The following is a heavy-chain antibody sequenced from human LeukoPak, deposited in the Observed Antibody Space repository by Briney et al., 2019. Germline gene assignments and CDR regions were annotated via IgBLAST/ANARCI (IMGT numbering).Heavy chain of an antibody. Sequence: SETLSLTCTVSGGFITSSFYWSWIRQSPGKGLEWIGYIYNSGGTKYNPSLKSRLTISVDTSKNQFSLNMTSVTAADTAVYYCARASVLLSADYWGQGTLVTVSS. CDR1: GGFITSSFY. V-gene: IGHV4-59*01. CDR2: IYNSGGT. D-gene: IGHD3-16*01. J-gene: IGHJ4*02. CDR3: ARASVLLSADY.